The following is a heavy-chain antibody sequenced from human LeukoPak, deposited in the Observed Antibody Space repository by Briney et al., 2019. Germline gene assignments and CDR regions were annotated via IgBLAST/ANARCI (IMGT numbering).Heavy chain of an antibody. D-gene: IGHD3-22*01. CDR3: ARGNRGTYYYDSSGYYQFDY. CDR1: GGTFSSYA. J-gene: IGHJ4*02. Sequence: SVKVSGKASGGTFSSYAISWVRQAPGQGLEWMGGIIPIFGTANYAQKFQGRVTITADESTSTAYMELSSLRSEDTAVYYCARGNRGTYYYDSSGYYQFDYWGQGTLVTVSS. V-gene: IGHV1-69*13. CDR2: IIPIFGTA.